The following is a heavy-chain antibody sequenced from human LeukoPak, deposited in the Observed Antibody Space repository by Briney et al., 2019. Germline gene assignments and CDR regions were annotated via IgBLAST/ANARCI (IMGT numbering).Heavy chain of an antibody. J-gene: IGHJ3*02. CDR1: GGSISSSSYY. D-gene: IGHD4/OR15-4a*01. CDR2: IYYSGST. CDR3: ARPRARGAFDI. Sequence: SETLSLTCTVSGGSISSSSYYWGWIRQPPGKGLEWIGSIYYSGSTYYNPSLKSRVTISVDTSKNQFSLKLSSVAAADTAVYYCARPRARGAFDIWGQGTMVTVSS. V-gene: IGHV4-39*01.